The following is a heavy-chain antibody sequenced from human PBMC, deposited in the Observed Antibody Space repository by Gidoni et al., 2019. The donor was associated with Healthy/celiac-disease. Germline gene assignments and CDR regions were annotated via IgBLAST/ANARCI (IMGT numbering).Heavy chain of an antibody. V-gene: IGHV3-21*01. CDR3: ASGYDILTGYYDATEGAY. CDR1: GFTFRTYS. Sequence: EVPLVESGVGLVKPGGSLRLSCAPSGFTFRTYSTNWVRQAQGKGLEWVPSISSSSSYIYYADSVKGRFTISRDNAKNSLYLQMNSLRAEDTAVYYCASGYDILTGYYDATEGAYWGQGTLVTVSS. CDR2: ISSSSSYI. D-gene: IGHD3-9*01. J-gene: IGHJ4*02.